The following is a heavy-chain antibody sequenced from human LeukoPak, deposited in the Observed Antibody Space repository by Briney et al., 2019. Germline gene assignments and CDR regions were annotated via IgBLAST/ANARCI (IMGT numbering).Heavy chain of an antibody. Sequence: PSETLSLTCAVSGYSISSGYYWGWIRQPPGKGLEWIGSIYHSGSTYYNPSLKSRVTISVDTSKNQFSLKLSSVTAADTAVYYCARAYREDFDYWGQGTLVTVSS. CDR1: GYSISSGYY. CDR2: IYHSGST. J-gene: IGHJ4*02. V-gene: IGHV4-38-2*01. D-gene: IGHD3-16*01. CDR3: ARAYREDFDY.